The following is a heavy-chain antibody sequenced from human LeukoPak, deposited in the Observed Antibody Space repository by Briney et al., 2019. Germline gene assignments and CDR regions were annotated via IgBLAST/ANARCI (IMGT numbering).Heavy chain of an antibody. V-gene: IGHV4-59*08. CDR3: AAGTPALEF. J-gene: IGHJ4*02. CDR2: IYYSGST. Sequence: SETLSLTCTVSGGSISSYFWSWIRQPPGKGLEWIGYIYYSGSTNYNPSLKSRVTISIDTSKNQFSLKLTSVTAADTAVYYCAAGTPALEFWGQGTLVTVSS. D-gene: IGHD2-15*01. CDR1: GGSISSYF.